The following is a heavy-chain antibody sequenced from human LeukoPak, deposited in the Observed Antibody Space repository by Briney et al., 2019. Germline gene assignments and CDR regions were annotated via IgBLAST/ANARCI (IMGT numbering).Heavy chain of an antibody. CDR2: IRNKLYGGTA. Sequence: PGGSLRLSCAASGFTFGDHAMSWVRQAPGKGLEWVGFIRNKLYGGTAEYAASVKGRFTISRDDSKSIAYLQMNSQKTEDTAMYYCTRVDYYSTSAFFDYWGQGTLVTVSS. V-gene: IGHV3-49*04. CDR3: TRVDYYSTSAFFDY. J-gene: IGHJ4*02. D-gene: IGHD2-21*01. CDR1: GFTFGDHA.